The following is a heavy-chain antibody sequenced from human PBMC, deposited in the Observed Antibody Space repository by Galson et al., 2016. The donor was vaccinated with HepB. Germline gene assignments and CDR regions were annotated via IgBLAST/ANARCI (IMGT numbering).Heavy chain of an antibody. CDR2: INPLFGAT. CDR1: GYSFISYD. J-gene: IGHJ3*02. V-gene: IGHV1-69*13. Sequence: SVKVSCKASGYSFISYDINWLRQAPGHGLQWMGAINPLFGATDYAHELQGRVTMTADGSTNTVYMDLSSLKSEDTAVYYCATIFGLDAFDIWGQGTGVIVSS. D-gene: IGHD3-3*01. CDR3: ATIFGLDAFDI.